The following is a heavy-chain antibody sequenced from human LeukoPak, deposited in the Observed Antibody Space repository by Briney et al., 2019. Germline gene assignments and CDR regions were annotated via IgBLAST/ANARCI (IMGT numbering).Heavy chain of an antibody. CDR2: IYHSGSA. Sequence: SETLSLTCAVSGGSISSSNWWSWVRQPPGKGLEWIGEIYHSGSANYNPSLKGRVTISVDKSKNQFSLKLSSVTAADTAVYYCARQSPGIADYYGMDVWGQGTTVTVSS. CDR3: ARQSPGIADYYGMDV. J-gene: IGHJ6*02. CDR1: GGSISSSNW. V-gene: IGHV4-4*02. D-gene: IGHD6-13*01.